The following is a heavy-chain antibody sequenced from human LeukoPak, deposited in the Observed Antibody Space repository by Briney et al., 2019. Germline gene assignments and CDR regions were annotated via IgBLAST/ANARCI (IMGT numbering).Heavy chain of an antibody. CDR3: ARGYSGYDYVAD. Sequence: SETLSLTCTVSGGSISSYYWSWIRQPPGKGLEWIGYICYSGSTNYNPSLKSRVTISVDTSKNQFSLKLSSVTAADTAVYYCARGYSGYDYVADWGQGTLVTVSS. CDR2: ICYSGST. J-gene: IGHJ4*02. CDR1: GGSISSYY. V-gene: IGHV4-59*08. D-gene: IGHD5-12*01.